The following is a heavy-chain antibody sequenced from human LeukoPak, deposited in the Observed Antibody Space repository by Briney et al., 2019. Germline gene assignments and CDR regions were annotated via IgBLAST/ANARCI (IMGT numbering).Heavy chain of an antibody. CDR3: AREDRGLVVAY. CDR2: IYTSGST. J-gene: IGHJ4*02. Sequence: SGTLSLTCAVSGGSISSSNWWSWIRQPAGKGLEWIGRIYTSGSTNYNPSLKSRVTMSVDTSKNQFSLKLSSVTAADTAVYYCAREDRGLVVAYWGQGTLVTVSS. CDR1: GGSISSSNW. D-gene: IGHD2-15*01. V-gene: IGHV4-4*07.